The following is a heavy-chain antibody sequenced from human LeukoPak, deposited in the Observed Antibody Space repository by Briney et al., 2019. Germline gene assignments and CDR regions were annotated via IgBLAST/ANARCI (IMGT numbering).Heavy chain of an antibody. CDR1: GLAFSAYK. Sequence: GGSLRLSCAASGLAFSAYKMHWVRQAPRKGLVWVSRISTDGYTTGYADFVQGRFTASRDNAKSTVYLQMDSLRVEDTTVYYCARDLWTGDWGQGTLVTVAS. CDR3: ARDLWTGD. D-gene: IGHD3/OR15-3a*01. CDR2: ISTDGYTT. J-gene: IGHJ4*02. V-gene: IGHV3-74*01.